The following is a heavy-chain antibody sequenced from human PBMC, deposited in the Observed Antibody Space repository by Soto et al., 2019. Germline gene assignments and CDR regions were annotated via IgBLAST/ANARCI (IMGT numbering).Heavy chain of an antibody. CDR2: IYYSGST. CDR1: GDSINNRSYH. Sequence: SETLSLPYTVTGDSINNRSYHRGWIRQPPGKGLEWIGSIYYSGSTYYNPSLKSRVTISVDTSKNQFSLKLSSVTAADTAVYYCARRPGSYFDYWGQGTLVTVSS. J-gene: IGHJ4*02. CDR3: ARRPGSYFDY. V-gene: IGHV4-39*01. D-gene: IGHD3-10*01.